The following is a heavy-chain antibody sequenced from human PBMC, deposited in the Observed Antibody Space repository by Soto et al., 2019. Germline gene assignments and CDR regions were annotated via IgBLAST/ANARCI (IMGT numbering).Heavy chain of an antibody. D-gene: IGHD3-22*01. J-gene: IGHJ5*02. CDR1: GFTFSDYY. Sequence: QVQLVESGGGLVKPGGSLRLSCAASGFTFSDYYMSWIRQAPGKGLEWVSYISSSGSTIYYADSVKGRFTISRDNAKNSLYLQMNSLRAEDTAVYYCARDQEGYYDSSGYLYNWFDPWGQGTLVTVSS. V-gene: IGHV3-11*01. CDR3: ARDQEGYYDSSGYLYNWFDP. CDR2: ISSSGSTI.